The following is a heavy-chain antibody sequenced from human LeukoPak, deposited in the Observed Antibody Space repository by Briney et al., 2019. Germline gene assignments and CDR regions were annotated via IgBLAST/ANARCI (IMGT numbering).Heavy chain of an antibody. J-gene: IGHJ4*02. V-gene: IGHV1-46*01. CDR3: ARASDSSGYYYDFLSY. CDR1: GYTFTSYY. Sequence: GASVKVSCKASGYTFTSYYMHWVRQAPGQGLEWMGIIDPSGGSTSYAQKFQGRVTMTRDTSTSTVYMELSSLRSEDTAVYYCARASDSSGYYYDFLSYWGQGTLVTVSS. D-gene: IGHD3-22*01. CDR2: IDPSGGST.